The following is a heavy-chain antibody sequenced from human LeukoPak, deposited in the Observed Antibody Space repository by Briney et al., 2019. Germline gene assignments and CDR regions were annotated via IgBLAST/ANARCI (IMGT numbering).Heavy chain of an antibody. CDR2: ISSSGSTI. V-gene: IGHV3-11*01. D-gene: IGHD6-19*01. CDR3: ARDALAVAAY. Sequence: PGGSLRLSCAASGFTFSSYAMSWIRQAPGKGLEWVSYISSSGSTIYYAGSVKGRFTISRDNAKNSLYLQMNSLRAEDTAVYYCARDALAVAAYWGQGTLVTVSS. J-gene: IGHJ4*02. CDR1: GFTFSSYA.